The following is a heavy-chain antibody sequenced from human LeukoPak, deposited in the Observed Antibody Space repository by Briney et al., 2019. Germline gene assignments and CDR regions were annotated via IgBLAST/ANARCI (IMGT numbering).Heavy chain of an antibody. CDR2: IYYSGST. V-gene: IGHV4-39*01. D-gene: IGHD3/OR15-3a*01. J-gene: IGHJ4*02. CDR3: ATMDFYFDY. Sequence: PSETLSLTFSVSGGSISSSSYYWGWLRQPPGKGLEWIGSIYYSGSTYYNPSLKSRFSISVDTSKNQFSLKLSSVTAADTAVYYCATMDFYFDYWGQGTLVTVSS. CDR1: GGSISSSSYY.